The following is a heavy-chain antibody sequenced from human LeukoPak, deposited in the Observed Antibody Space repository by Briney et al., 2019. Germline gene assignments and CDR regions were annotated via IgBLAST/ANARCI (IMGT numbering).Heavy chain of an antibody. CDR2: ISSSSSYI. Sequence: GGSLRLSCAASGFTFSSYSMNWVRQAPGKGLEWVSSISSSSSYIYYADSVKGRFTISRDNAKNSLYLQMNSLRAEDTAVYYCARGQTPVTYLDDRDYWGQGTLVTVSS. CDR1: GFTFSSYS. CDR3: ARGQTPVTYLDDRDY. J-gene: IGHJ4*02. D-gene: IGHD4-17*01. V-gene: IGHV3-21*01.